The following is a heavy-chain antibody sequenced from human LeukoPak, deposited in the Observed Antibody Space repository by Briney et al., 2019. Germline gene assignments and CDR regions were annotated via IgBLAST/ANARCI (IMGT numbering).Heavy chain of an antibody. J-gene: IGHJ4*02. V-gene: IGHV1-2*02. CDR1: GYTLTGYY. D-gene: IGHD3-3*01. Sequence: ASVKVSCKASGYTLTGYYMHWVRQARGQGLAWMGWINPNSGGTNYAQKFQGRVTMTRDTSISSAYMELSRLGSDDTAVYYCARDGASGYLADYWGQGTLVTVSS. CDR3: ARDGASGYLADY. CDR2: INPNSGGT.